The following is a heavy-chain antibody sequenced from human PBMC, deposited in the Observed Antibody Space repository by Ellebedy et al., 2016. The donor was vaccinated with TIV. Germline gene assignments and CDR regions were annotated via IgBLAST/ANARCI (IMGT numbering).Heavy chain of an antibody. Sequence: SETLSLXCTVSGGSISDYSWSWIRQPPGKGLEWIGYIFYSGSTNYNPSLKSRVTISVDTSKNQFSLKLTSVAAADTAVYYCARFDYDVEGCYGMDVWGQGTTVTVSS. CDR2: IFYSGST. CDR3: ARFDYDVEGCYGMDV. CDR1: GGSISDYS. J-gene: IGHJ6*02. V-gene: IGHV4-59*01. D-gene: IGHD3-3*01.